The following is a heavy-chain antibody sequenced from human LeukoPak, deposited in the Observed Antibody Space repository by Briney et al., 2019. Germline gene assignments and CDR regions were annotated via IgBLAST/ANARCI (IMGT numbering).Heavy chain of an antibody. CDR2: ISSSSSYI. CDR1: GFTFSSYS. J-gene: IGHJ3*02. Sequence: PGGSLRLSCAASGFTFSSYSMNWVRQAAWKGLEWVSSISSSSSYIYYADSVKGRFTISRDNAKNSLYLQMNSLRAEDTAVYYCAGDSSSSRDAFDIWGQGTMVTVSS. V-gene: IGHV3-21*01. D-gene: IGHD6-13*01. CDR3: AGDSSSSRDAFDI.